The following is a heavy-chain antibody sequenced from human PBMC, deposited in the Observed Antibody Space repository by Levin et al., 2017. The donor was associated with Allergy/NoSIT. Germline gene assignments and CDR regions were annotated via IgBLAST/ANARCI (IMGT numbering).Heavy chain of an antibody. CDR3: AALVGATGEGDY. CDR1: GFTFTSSA. J-gene: IGHJ4*02. Sequence: SVKVSCKASGFTFTSSAVQWVRQARGQRLEWIGWIVVGSGNTNYAQKFQERVTITRDMSTSTAYMELSSLRSEDTAVYYCAALVGATGEGDYWGQGTLVTVSS. V-gene: IGHV1-58*01. CDR2: IVVGSGNT. D-gene: IGHD1-26*01.